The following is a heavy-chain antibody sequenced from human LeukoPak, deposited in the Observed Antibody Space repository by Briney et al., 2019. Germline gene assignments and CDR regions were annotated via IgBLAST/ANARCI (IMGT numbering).Heavy chain of an antibody. CDR3: ARVGAAAAGPLY. CDR2: ISSSSSYI. CDR1: GFTFSSYS. J-gene: IGHJ4*02. D-gene: IGHD6-13*01. V-gene: IGHV3-21*01. Sequence: GGSLRLSCATSGFTFSSYSMNWVRQAPGKGLEWVSSISSSSSYIYYADSVKGRFTISRDNAKNSLYLQMNSLRAEDTAVYYCARVGAAAAGPLYWGQGTLVTVSS.